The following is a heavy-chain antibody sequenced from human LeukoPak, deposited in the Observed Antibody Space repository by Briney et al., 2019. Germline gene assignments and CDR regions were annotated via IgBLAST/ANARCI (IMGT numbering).Heavy chain of an antibody. D-gene: IGHD2-2*01. CDR1: GGSFSGYY. Sequence: SETLSLICAVYGGSFSGYYWSWIRQPPGKGLEWIGEINHSGSTNYNPSLKSRVTISVDTSKNQFSLKLSSVTAADTAVYYCARNDIVVVPAAMRYYYYMDVWGKGTTVTVSS. J-gene: IGHJ6*03. V-gene: IGHV4-34*01. CDR2: INHSGST. CDR3: ARNDIVVVPAAMRYYYYMDV.